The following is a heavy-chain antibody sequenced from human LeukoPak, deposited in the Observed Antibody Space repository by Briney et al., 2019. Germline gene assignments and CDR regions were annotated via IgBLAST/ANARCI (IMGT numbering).Heavy chain of an antibody. D-gene: IGHD3-10*01. CDR2: IKQDGSEK. Sequence: GGSLRLSCAASGFAFSSYWMSWVRQAPGKGLEWVANIKQDGSEKYYVDSVKGRFTISRDNAKNSLYLQMNSLRAEDTAVYYCARDHYYGSGSYYNGDFDYWGQGTLVTVSS. CDR3: ARDHYYGSGSYYNGDFDY. V-gene: IGHV3-7*01. J-gene: IGHJ4*02. CDR1: GFAFSSYW.